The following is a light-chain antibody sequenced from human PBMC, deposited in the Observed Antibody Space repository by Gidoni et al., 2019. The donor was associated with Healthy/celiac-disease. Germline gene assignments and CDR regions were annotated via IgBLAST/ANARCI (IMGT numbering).Light chain of an antibody. Sequence: NFMLTQPHSVSESPGKTVTISCTRSSGSIASNYVQWYQQRPGSSPTTVIYEDNQRPSGVPDRFSGSIDSSSNSASLTISGLKIEDEADYYCQSYDSSNYVFGTGTKVTVL. CDR1: SGSIASNY. V-gene: IGLV6-57*01. J-gene: IGLJ1*01. CDR3: QSYDSSNYV. CDR2: EDN.